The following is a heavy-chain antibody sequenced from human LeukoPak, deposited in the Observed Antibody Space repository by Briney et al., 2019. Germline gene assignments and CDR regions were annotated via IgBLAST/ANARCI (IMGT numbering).Heavy chain of an antibody. CDR1: GFTFSSYS. D-gene: IGHD6-6*01. J-gene: IGHJ4*02. CDR3: AKIDSSSYLVFDY. Sequence: PGGSLRLSCAASGFTFSSYSMNWVRQAPGKGLEWVSSISSSSSYIYYADSVKGRFTISRDNSKNTLYLQMNSLRAEDTAVYYCAKIDSSSYLVFDYWGQGTLVTVSS. V-gene: IGHV3-21*01. CDR2: ISSSSSYI.